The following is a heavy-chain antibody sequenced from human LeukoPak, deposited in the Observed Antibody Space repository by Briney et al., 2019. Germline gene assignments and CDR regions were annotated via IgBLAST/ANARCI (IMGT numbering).Heavy chain of an antibody. Sequence: GGSLRLSCASSGFTYRSYGLHWVRQAPAKELACVAVISYDGSNKYYADCVKGRFTIYRDNSKKTLYLQMNSLRAEDTVVYYCAKDQYRSHRSYYYYYGVDVWGQGTTVTVSS. D-gene: IGHD1-26*01. CDR1: GFTYRSYG. V-gene: IGHV3-30*18. J-gene: IGHJ6*02. CDR3: AKDQYRSHRSYYYYYGVDV. CDR2: ISYDGSNK.